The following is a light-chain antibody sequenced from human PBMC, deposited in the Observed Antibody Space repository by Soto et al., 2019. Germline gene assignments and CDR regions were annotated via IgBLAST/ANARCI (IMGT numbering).Light chain of an antibody. CDR3: SAWDVSLNGRV. Sequence: QLVLTQPPSASGTPGQRVTISCSGSDSNIGSRPVNWYQQLPGTAPKLLIQANNQRPSGVPDRFSGSKSGTSASLAISGLQSEDEADYYCSAWDVSLNGRVFGGGTKLTVL. J-gene: IGLJ3*02. V-gene: IGLV1-44*01. CDR1: DSNIGSRP. CDR2: ANN.